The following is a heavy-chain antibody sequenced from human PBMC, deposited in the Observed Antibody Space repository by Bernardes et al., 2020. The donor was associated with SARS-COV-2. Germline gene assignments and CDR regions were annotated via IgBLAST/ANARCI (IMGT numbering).Heavy chain of an antibody. CDR2: MNPNSGNT. CDR1: GYTFTSYD. J-gene: IGHJ6*02. CDR3: ARGVSNGNYYYYGMDV. Sequence: ASVKVSCKASGYTFTSYDINWVRQATGQGLEWMGWMNPNSGNTGYAQKFQGRVTMTRNTSISTAYMELSSLRSEDTAVYYCARGVSNGNYYYYGMDVWGQGTTVTVSS. V-gene: IGHV1-8*01. D-gene: IGHD4-4*01.